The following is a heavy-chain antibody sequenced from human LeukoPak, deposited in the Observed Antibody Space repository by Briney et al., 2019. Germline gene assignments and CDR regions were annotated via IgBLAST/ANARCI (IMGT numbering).Heavy chain of an antibody. CDR1: GFTFSSYG. CDR3: AKRYHDFWSGYYYYYMDV. V-gene: IGHV3-30*02. D-gene: IGHD3-3*01. CDR2: IRYDGSNK. Sequence: GGSLRLSCAASGFTFSSYGMHWVRQAPGKGLEWVAFIRYDGSNKYYADSVKGRFTISRDNSKNTLYLQMNSLRAEDTAVYYSAKRYHDFWSGYYYYYMDVWGKGTTVTVSS. J-gene: IGHJ6*03.